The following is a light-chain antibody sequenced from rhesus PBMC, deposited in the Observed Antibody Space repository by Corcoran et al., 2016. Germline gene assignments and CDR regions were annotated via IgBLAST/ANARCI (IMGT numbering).Light chain of an antibody. J-gene: IGKJ4*01. Sequence: DIQMTQSPSSLSASVGDTVTITCQASQGIKKYLAWNQQKPGKAPKLLIYEASTFQSGVPSRFSGSGSGTEFTLTISSLQPEDFATYYCQQYNSYPLTFGGGTKVELK. V-gene: IGKV1-25*01. CDR1: QGIKKY. CDR2: EAS. CDR3: QQYNSYPLT.